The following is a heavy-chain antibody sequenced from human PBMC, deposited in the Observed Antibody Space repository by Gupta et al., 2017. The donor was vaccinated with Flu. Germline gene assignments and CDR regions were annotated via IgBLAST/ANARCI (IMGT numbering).Heavy chain of an antibody. CDR3: ALLTVGGVVVHFDY. Sequence: EWMGGIIANIGRENYAQKFQGRVTITADKSTSTAYMELTSLRSDDTAVYYCALLTVGGVVVHFDYWGQGTLVTVSS. D-gene: IGHD3-16*02. CDR2: IIANIGRE. J-gene: IGHJ4*02. V-gene: IGHV1-69*06.